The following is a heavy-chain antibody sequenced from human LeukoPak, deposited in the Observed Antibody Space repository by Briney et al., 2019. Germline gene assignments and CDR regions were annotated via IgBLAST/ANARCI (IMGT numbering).Heavy chain of an antibody. CDR3: AKGLYDSSGRYHYHMDV. CDR2: IYSSDNT. V-gene: IGHV4-61*02. CDR1: GGSISSAIHT. D-gene: IGHD3-22*01. J-gene: IGHJ6*03. Sequence: PSETLSLTCTVSGGSISSAIHTWNWIRQPAGKGLEWIGRIYSSDNTNYNPSLKSRITISVDTSKNQFSLKMSSVTAADTAVYYCAKGLYDSSGRYHYHMDVWGKGTTVIIS.